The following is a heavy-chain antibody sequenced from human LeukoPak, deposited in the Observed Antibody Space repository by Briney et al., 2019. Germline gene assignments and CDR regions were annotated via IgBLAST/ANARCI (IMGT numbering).Heavy chain of an antibody. V-gene: IGHV4-61*02. CDR3: ARLSHWFDP. CDR1: GGSISSGSYY. D-gene: IGHD3-16*02. CDR2: IYTSGST. J-gene: IGHJ5*02. Sequence: PSQTLSLTCTVSGGSISSGSYYWSWIRQPAGKGLEWIGRIYTSGSTNYNPFLKSRVTISVDTSKNQFSLKLSSVTAADTAVYYCARLSHWFDPWGQGTLVTVSS.